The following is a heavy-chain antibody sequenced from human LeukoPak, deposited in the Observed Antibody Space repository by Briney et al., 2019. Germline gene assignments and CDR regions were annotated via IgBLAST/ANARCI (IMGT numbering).Heavy chain of an antibody. CDR3: ARGGSIGFDY. J-gene: IGHJ4*02. CDR2: IYSGGST. CDR1: GFTVSSNY. Sequence: GGSLRLSCAASGFTVSSNYMSWVRQAPGKGLEWVSVIYSGGSTYYAGSVKGRFTISRENAKNSLYLQMNSLRAGDTAVYYCARGGSIGFDYWGQGTLVTVSS. D-gene: IGHD3-22*01. V-gene: IGHV3-66*01.